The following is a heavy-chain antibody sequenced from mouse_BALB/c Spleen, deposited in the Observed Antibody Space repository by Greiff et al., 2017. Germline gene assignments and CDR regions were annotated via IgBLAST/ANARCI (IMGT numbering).Heavy chain of an antibody. CDR2: IDPANGNT. D-gene: IGHD2-2*01. J-gene: IGHJ4*01. CDR3: ARGYDGDYYAMDY. CDR1: GFNTKDTY. V-gene: IGHV14-3*02. Sequence: VQLQQSGAELVKPGASVKLSCTASGFNTKDTYMHWVKQRPEQGLEWIGRIDPANGNTKYDPKFQGKATITADTSSNTAYLQLSSLTSEDTAVYYCARGYDGDYYAMDYWGQGTSVTVSS.